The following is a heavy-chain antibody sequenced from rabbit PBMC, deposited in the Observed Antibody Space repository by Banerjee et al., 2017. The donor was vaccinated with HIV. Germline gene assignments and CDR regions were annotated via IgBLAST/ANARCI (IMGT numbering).Heavy chain of an antibody. Sequence: QEQLEESGGGLVKPEGSLTLTCKASGFSFSDRDVMCWVRQAPGKGLEWIACINAATAKPVYATWAKGRFTISKTSSTTVTLQVTSLTAADTATYFCTRDDGSGHYIDGYFNLWGPGTLVTVS. CDR3: TRDDGSGHYIDGYFNL. CDR2: INAATAKP. CDR1: GFSFSDRDV. J-gene: IGHJ4*01. V-gene: IGHV1S45*01. D-gene: IGHD1-1*01.